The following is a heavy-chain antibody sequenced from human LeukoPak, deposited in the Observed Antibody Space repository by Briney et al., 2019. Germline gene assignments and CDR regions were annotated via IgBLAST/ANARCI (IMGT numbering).Heavy chain of an antibody. V-gene: IGHV3-11*01. CDR2: ISSSGSTI. CDR1: GFTFSDYY. Sequence: GGSLRLSCAASGFTFSDYYMSWIRQAPGKGLEWVSYISSSGSTIYYADSVKGRFTIPRDNAKNSLYLQMNSLRAEDTAVYYCARFIVGAVTRYFDLWGRGTLVTVSS. J-gene: IGHJ2*01. D-gene: IGHD1-26*01. CDR3: ARFIVGAVTRYFDL.